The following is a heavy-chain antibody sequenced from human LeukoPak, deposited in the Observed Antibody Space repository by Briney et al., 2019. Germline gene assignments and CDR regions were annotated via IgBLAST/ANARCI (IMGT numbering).Heavy chain of an antibody. Sequence: GGSLRLSCAASGFTFSTYNMNWVRQAPGKGLEWVSSITSGGGYTYYADSVRGRFTTSRDNAKNSLSLRLDSLRAEDTAVYYCARGHYDVLTSSYKWTPDYWGQGTLVTVSS. V-gene: IGHV3-21*06. CDR2: ITSGGGYT. CDR1: GFTFSTYN. D-gene: IGHD3-9*01. CDR3: ARGHYDVLTSSYKWTPDY. J-gene: IGHJ4*02.